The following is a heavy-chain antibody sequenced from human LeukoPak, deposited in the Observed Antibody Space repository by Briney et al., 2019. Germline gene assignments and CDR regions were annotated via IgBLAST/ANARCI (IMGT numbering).Heavy chain of an antibody. CDR3: ARTRYYYNSRSYGAPYYFDY. CDR1: GGSISSNSYY. D-gene: IGHD3-10*01. J-gene: IGHJ4*02. CDR2: IYYSGST. V-gene: IGHV4-39*01. Sequence: SETLSLTCAVSGGSISSNSYYWGWIRQPPGKGLEWIGRIYYSGSTYHNPSLKSRVTISVDTSKNQFSLKLSSVTAADTAVYYCARTRYYYNSRSYGAPYYFDYWGQGTLVTVSS.